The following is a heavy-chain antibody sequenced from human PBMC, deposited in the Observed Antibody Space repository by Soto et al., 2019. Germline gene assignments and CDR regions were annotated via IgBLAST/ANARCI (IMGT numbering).Heavy chain of an antibody. CDR3: AKSQEIGTHFFDS. V-gene: IGHV3-13*01. D-gene: IGHD6-13*01. Sequence: LRLSCDASGFTFSGFDMHWVRQPTGKGLEWVSSIGTAGDTYYAVSVKGRFTISRDNAKNSLSLQMNSLRAGDMVVYFCAKSQEIGTHFFDSWGQGTQVTVSS. CDR1: GFTFSGFD. J-gene: IGHJ4*02. CDR2: IGTAGDT.